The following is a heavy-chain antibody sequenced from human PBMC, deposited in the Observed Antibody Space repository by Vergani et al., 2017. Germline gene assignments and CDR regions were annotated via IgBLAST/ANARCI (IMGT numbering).Heavy chain of an antibody. CDR2: SYYSGST. J-gene: IGHJ4*02. CDR3: AREVATMIRSEFDY. Sequence: QLQLQESGPGLVKPSETLSLTCTVSGGSISSSSYYWGWIRQPPGKGLEWIGSSYYSGSTYYNPSLKSRVTISVDTSKNQFSLKLSSVTAADTAVYYCAREVATMIRSEFDYWGQGTLVTVSS. CDR1: GGSISSSSYY. D-gene: IGHD3-22*01. V-gene: IGHV4-39*02.